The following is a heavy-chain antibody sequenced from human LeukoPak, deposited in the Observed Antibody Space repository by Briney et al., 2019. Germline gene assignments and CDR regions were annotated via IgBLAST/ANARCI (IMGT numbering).Heavy chain of an antibody. V-gene: IGHV4-31*03. CDR3: ARVIGPGSSIDY. CDR1: GTSISSGGYY. CDR2: IYHTGST. D-gene: IGHD3-10*01. J-gene: IGHJ4*02. Sequence: SQTLSLTCTGSGTSISSGGYYWRWIRQHPGKGLECIAYIYHTGSTYYNPSLKSRVIISVDTSQNQFSLTLSSVTAADTAAYYCARVIGPGSSIDYWGQGTQVTVSS.